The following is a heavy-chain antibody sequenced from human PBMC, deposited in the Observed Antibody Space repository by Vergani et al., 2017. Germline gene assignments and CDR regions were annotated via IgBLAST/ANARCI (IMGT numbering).Heavy chain of an antibody. CDR3: ARRPDSSGYYYGFDY. J-gene: IGHJ4*02. V-gene: IGHV4-39*01. CDR2: IYYSGTT. Sequence: QLQLQESGPGLVKPSETLSLTCTVSGGSISSSSYYWGWIRQPPGKGLEWIASIYYSGTTFYNPSLKRRVTISVDTSKNQFSLKLSSVTAADTAVYYCARRPDSSGYYYGFDYWGQGTLVTVSS. D-gene: IGHD3-22*01. CDR1: GGSISSSSYY.